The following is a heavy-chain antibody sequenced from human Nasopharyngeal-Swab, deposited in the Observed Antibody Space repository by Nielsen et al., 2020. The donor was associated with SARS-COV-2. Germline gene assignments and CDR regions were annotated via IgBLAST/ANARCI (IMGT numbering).Heavy chain of an antibody. CDR3: ARQSRTALLEYYYYMDV. CDR1: GYTLTELY. Sequence: ASVKVSCKVSGYTLTELYIHWVRQAPGKGLEWMGWINAGNGDTKYSQKFQDRVTITWDTSASTAYMELSGLRSEDTAVFYCARQSRTALLEYYYYMDVWGKGTTVTVSS. CDR2: INAGNGDT. D-gene: IGHD2-21*02. J-gene: IGHJ6*03. V-gene: IGHV1-3*01.